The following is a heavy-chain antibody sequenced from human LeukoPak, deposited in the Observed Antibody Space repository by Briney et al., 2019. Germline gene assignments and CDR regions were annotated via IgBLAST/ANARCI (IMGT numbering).Heavy chain of an antibody. CDR1: GYTFTNYY. J-gene: IGHJ6*02. CDR3: ARVSGYCSGGRCYGLPSHGMDV. V-gene: IGHV1-46*01. CDR2: INPSDNST. D-gene: IGHD2-15*01. Sequence: ASVKVSCKASGYTFTNYYLYWVRQAPGQGVDWMGVINPSDNSTSYAQKFQGRVTMTRDTSTSTVYMGLSSLRSEDTAVYYCARVSGYCSGGRCYGLPSHGMDVWGQGTTVTVSS.